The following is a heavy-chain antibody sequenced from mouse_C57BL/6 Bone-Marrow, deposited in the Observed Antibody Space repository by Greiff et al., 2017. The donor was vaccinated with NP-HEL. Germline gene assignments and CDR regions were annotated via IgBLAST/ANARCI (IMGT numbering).Heavy chain of an antibody. CDR1: GFSFNTYA. CDR2: IRSKSNNYAT. D-gene: IGHD1-1*01. CDR3: VKQDYYCSSYNWYFDV. Sequence: EVKLIESGGGLVQPTGSLKLSCAASGFSFNTYAMNWVSQAPGKGLEWVARIRSKSNNYATYYADSVKARFTISRDDSESMLYLQMNNLKTDVTAMYYCVKQDYYCSSYNWYFDVWGTGTTVTVSS. J-gene: IGHJ1*03. V-gene: IGHV10-1*01.